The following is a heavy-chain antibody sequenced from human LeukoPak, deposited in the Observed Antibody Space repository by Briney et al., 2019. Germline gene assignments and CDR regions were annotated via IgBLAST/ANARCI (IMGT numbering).Heavy chain of an antibody. J-gene: IGHJ4*02. CDR2: IKQDGSEK. V-gene: IGHV3-7*05. Sequence: PGGSLRLSCTASTFTLNNYWMSWVRQAPGKGLEWLANIKQDGSEKYHVDSVKGRFTISRDNAKNSLYLQMNSLRAEDTAVYYCASRAGYTGSWSAFDYWGQGTLVTVSS. CDR1: TFTLNNYW. CDR3: ASRAGYTGSWSAFDY. D-gene: IGHD6-13*01.